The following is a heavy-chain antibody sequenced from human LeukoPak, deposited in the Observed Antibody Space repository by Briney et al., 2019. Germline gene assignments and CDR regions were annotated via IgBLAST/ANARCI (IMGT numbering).Heavy chain of an antibody. D-gene: IGHD4-17*01. V-gene: IGHV4-31*03. CDR2: IYYSGTT. CDR1: GGSIISGGYY. CDR3: ARHYGDYGPAPHYYYYYMDV. Sequence: SQTLSLTCTVSGGSIISGGYYWSWIRQHPGKGLEGRGNIYYSGTTYANLSLKSRVTITVDTSKNQVSLKLRSVTAADTAVYYCARHYGDYGPAPHYYYYYMDVWGKGTTVTVSS. J-gene: IGHJ6*03.